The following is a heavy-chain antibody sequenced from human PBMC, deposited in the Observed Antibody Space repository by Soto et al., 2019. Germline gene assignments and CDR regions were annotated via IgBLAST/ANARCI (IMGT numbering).Heavy chain of an antibody. Sequence: EVQLVESGGGLVQPGGSLRLSCAASGFTFTNYYMSWVRQAQGKGLEWVANINEDGSERYYVDSVKGRFTVPRDNAKNSLYLQMNSLRAEDTAIYYCAKWGGGGSDYWGQGSLVTVSS. J-gene: IGHJ4*02. CDR3: AKWGGGGSDY. CDR2: INEDGSER. D-gene: IGHD1-26*01. CDR1: GFTFTNYY. V-gene: IGHV3-7*01.